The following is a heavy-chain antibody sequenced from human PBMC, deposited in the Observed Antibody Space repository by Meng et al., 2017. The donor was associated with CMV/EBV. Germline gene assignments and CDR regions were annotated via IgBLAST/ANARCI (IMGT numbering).Heavy chain of an antibody. CDR2: ISSSSSTI. D-gene: IGHD2-2*01. J-gene: IGHJ6*02. CDR3: ARDHCSSTSCYLLYYYYGMDV. V-gene: IGHV3-48*04. Sequence: GGSLRLSCAASGFTFSSYRMNWVRQAPGKGLEWVSYISSSSSTIYYADSVKGRFTISRDNAKNSLYLQMNSLRAEDTAVYYCARDHCSSTSCYLLYYYYGMDVWGQGTTVTVSS. CDR1: GFTFSSYR.